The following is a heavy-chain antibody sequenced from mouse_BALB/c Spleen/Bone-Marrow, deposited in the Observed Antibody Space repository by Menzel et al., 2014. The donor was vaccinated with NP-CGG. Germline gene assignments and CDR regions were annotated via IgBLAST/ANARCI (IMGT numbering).Heavy chain of an antibody. CDR1: GFNIKDTY. CDR2: IDPANGNT. Sequence: EVQLQQSGAELVKPGASVKLSCTASGFNIKDTYLHWVKQRPEQGLEWIGRIDPANGNTEYDPKFQGKATITADTSSNTACLQLSSLTSEDTAVYYCARRGDIYYGSSAWFAYWGQGTLVTVSA. CDR3: ARRGDIYYGSSAWFAY. V-gene: IGHV14-3*02. J-gene: IGHJ3*01. D-gene: IGHD1-1*01.